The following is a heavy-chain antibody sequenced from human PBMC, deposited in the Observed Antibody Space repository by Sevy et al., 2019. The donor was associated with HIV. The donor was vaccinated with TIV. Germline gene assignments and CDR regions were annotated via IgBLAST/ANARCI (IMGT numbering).Heavy chain of an antibody. CDR2: MSPYSGNK. CDR3: ARGSTSWYDY. J-gene: IGHJ4*02. D-gene: IGHD2-8*01. V-gene: IGHV1-18*01. CDR1: GYTLTTYN. Sequence: ASVKVSCKASGYTLTTYNIVWVRQAPGQGLEWLAWMSPYSGNKNYAQRVQGRVTMTTDTFTDTAFLELRSLEFDDTATYYCARGSTSWYDYWGQGTLVTVSS.